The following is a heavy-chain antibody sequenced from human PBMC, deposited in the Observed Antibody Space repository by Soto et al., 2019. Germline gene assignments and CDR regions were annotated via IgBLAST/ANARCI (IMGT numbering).Heavy chain of an antibody. Sequence: ASVKVSCKASGYTFTSYAMHWVRQAPGQRLEWMGWINADNGNTKYSQKLQGRVTMTTDTSTSTAYMELRSLRSDDTAVYYCARESPPADYWGQGTLVTVSS. V-gene: IGHV1-3*01. CDR1: GYTFTSYA. J-gene: IGHJ4*02. CDR2: INADNGNT. CDR3: ARESPPADY.